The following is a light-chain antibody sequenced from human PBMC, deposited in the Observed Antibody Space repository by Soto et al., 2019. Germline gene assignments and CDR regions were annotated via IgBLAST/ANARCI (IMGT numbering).Light chain of an antibody. CDR2: DAS. V-gene: IGKV1-5*01. J-gene: IGKJ1*01. CDR1: QTISSW. CDR3: QQYNSHSRT. Sequence: DIQMTQSPSSLSGSVGDRVTITCRASQTISSWLAWYQQKPGKAPKLLIYDASSLESGVPSRFSGSGSGTEFTLTISSLQPDDFATYYCQQYNSHSRTFGQGTKVDIK.